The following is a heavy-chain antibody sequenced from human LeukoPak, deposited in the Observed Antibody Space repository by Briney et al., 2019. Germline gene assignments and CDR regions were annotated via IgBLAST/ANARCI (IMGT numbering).Heavy chain of an antibody. CDR1: GFTFSSYA. CDR2: ISGSGGST. Sequence: GGSLRLSCAASGFTFSSYAMSWVRQAPGKGLDWVSAISGSGGSTYYADSVKGRFTISRDNSKNTLYLQVNSLRAEDTAVYYCAKVGYCSSTSCYAFDIWGQGTMVTVSS. J-gene: IGHJ3*02. CDR3: AKVGYCSSTSCYAFDI. V-gene: IGHV3-23*01. D-gene: IGHD2-2*01.